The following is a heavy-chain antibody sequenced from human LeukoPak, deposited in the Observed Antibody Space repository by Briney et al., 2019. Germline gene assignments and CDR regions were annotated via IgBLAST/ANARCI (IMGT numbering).Heavy chain of an antibody. CDR3: ARLPSRDCSSTSCRFDY. CDR1: GYSFTSYW. J-gene: IGHJ4*02. CDR2: IYPGDSDT. D-gene: IGHD2-2*01. Sequence: GESLQISCKGSGYSFTSYWIGWVRQMPGKGLEWMGIIYPGDSDTRYSPSFQGQVTISADKSISTAYLQWSSLKASDTAMYYCARLPSRDCSSTSCRFDYWGQGTLVTVSS. V-gene: IGHV5-51*01.